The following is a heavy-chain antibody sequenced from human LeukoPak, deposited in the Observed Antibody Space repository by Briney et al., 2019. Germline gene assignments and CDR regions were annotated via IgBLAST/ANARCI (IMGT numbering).Heavy chain of an antibody. CDR3: TALTGAMDV. CDR1: GFTFSSYG. CDR2: IWKDGSNE. Sequence: GGSLRLSCAASGFTFSSYGMHWVRQAPGKGLEWVAVIWKDGSNEFYAGSVRGRFTISRDNSKNTLFLQMNSLRPEDTAVYYCTALTGAMDVWGKGTTVIVSS. J-gene: IGHJ6*04. V-gene: IGHV3-30*02.